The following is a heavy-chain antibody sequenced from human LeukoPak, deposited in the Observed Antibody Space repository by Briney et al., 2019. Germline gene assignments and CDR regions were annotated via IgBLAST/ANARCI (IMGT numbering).Heavy chain of an antibody. CDR2: IYSGGST. D-gene: IGHD3-3*01. J-gene: IGHJ4*02. V-gene: IGHV3-66*02. Sequence: PGGSLRLSCAASGFTVSSNYMSWVRQAPGKGLEWVSVIYSGGSTYYADSVKGRFTISRDNSKNTLYLQMNSLRAEDTAVYYCARHDFWSSYIDYWGQGTLVTVSS. CDR3: ARHDFWSSYIDY. CDR1: GFTVSSNY.